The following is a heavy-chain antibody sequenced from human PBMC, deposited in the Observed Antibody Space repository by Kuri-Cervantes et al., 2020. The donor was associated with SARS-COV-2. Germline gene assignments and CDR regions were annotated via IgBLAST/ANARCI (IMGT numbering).Heavy chain of an antibody. V-gene: IGHV3-33*08. J-gene: IGHJ6*03. CDR2: IWYGGSNK. CDR1: GFTFSSYG. Sequence: GESLKISCAASGFTFSSYGMHWVRQAPGKGLEWVAVIWYGGSNKYYADSVKGRFTISRDNSKNTLYLQMGSLRAEDMAVYYCARDRYYYMDVWGKGTTVTVSS. CDR3: ARDRYYYMDV.